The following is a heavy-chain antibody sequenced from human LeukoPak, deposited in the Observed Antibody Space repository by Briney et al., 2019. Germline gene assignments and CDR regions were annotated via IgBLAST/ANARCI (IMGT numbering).Heavy chain of an antibody. CDR1: GFTFSRYW. CDR3: ARANGQPRYNLLTGDYTGVDAFDI. CDR2: IKHDGDEK. D-gene: IGHD3-9*01. V-gene: IGHV3-7*01. J-gene: IGHJ3*02. Sequence: HPGGSLRLSCTASGFTFSRYWMSWVRQAPGEGLEWVANIKHDGDEKYSADSVKGRFTMSRDNSKNSLFLQMNSLRVEDTAVYYCARANGQPRYNLLTGDYTGVDAFDIWGQGTMVTVSS.